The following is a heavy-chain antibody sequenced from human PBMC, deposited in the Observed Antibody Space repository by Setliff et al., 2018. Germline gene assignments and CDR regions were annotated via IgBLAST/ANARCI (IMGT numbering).Heavy chain of an antibody. CDR2: IYTSWST. D-gene: IGHD3-3*01. V-gene: IGHV4-61*09. CDR1: GDSISSRRNY. Sequence: SETLSLTCTVSGDSISSRRNYWGWFRQPAGKELEWIGQIYTSWSTNYNPSLKSRVTISLDTSKNQFSLSLTSMTAEDTAVYYCARMSGFQYIDVWDKGTTVTVSS. J-gene: IGHJ6*03. CDR3: ARMSGFQYIDV.